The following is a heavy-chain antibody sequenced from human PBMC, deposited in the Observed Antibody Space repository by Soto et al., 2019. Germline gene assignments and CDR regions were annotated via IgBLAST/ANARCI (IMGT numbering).Heavy chain of an antibody. J-gene: IGHJ4*02. D-gene: IGHD3-22*01. CDR2: IKSKTDGGTT. CDR3: TTASIVTLAPASDY. Sequence: PGGSLRLSCAASGFTFSNAWMSWVRQAPGKGLEWVGRIKSKTDGGTTDYAAPVKGRFTISRDDSKNTLYLQMNSLKTEDTAVYYCTTASIVTLAPASDYWGQGTLVTVSS. V-gene: IGHV3-15*01. CDR1: GFTFSNAW.